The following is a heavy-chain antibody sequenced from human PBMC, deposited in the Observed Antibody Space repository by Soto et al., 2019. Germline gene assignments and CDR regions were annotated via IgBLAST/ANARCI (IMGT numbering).Heavy chain of an antibody. Sequence: QVQLVQSGAEVKKPGASVKVSCKASGYTLNTYGITWVRQAPGQGLEWMVWISANNDHTNYPHKLKRRVTMTTDTSTSTAYLELRSLTSDDTAVYYCARGTYFDYWGQGTLVTVSS. CDR1: GYTLNTYG. V-gene: IGHV1-18*01. CDR3: ARGTYFDY. CDR2: ISANNDHT. J-gene: IGHJ4*02.